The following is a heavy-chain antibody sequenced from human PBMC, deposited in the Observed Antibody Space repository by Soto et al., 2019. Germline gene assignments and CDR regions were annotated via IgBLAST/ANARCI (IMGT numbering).Heavy chain of an antibody. Sequence: GDSLKISCKGSGYSFTSYWISWVRQMPGKGLEWMGRIDPSDSYTNYSPSFQGHVTISADKSISTAYLQWSSLKASDTAMYYCATLRVGFGELLTYWGQGTLVTVSS. V-gene: IGHV5-10-1*01. J-gene: IGHJ4*02. D-gene: IGHD3-10*01. CDR1: GYSFTSYW. CDR2: IDPSDSYT. CDR3: ATLRVGFGELLTY.